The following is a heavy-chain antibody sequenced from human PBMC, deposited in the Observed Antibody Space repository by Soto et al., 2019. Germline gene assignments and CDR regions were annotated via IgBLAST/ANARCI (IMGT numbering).Heavy chain of an antibody. CDR2: IWYDGSNK. CDR1: GFTFSSYG. Sequence: QVQLVDSGGGVVQPGRSLRLSCAASGFTFSSYGMHWVRQAPGKGLEWVAVIWYDGSNKYNADSVKGRFTISRDNSKNTLYLQMNSLRAEDTAVYYCARFKDGYNFYFDYWGQGTLVTVSS. CDR3: ARFKDGYNFYFDY. J-gene: IGHJ4*02. V-gene: IGHV3-33*01. D-gene: IGHD5-12*01.